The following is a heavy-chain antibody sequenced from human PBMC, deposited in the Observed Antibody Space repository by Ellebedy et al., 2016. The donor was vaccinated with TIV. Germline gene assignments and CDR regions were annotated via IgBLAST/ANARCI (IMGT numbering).Heavy chain of an antibody. CDR3: ARHSLPYCSGGSCHYYYYGMDV. J-gene: IGHJ6*02. D-gene: IGHD2-15*01. CDR1: GGSFSGYY. Sequence: SETLSLXXAVYGGSFSGYYWSWIRQPPGKGLEWIGEINHSGSTNYNPSLKSRVTISVDTSKNQFSLKLSSVTAADTAVYYCARHSLPYCSGGSCHYYYYGMDVWGQGTTVTVSS. V-gene: IGHV4-34*01. CDR2: INHSGST.